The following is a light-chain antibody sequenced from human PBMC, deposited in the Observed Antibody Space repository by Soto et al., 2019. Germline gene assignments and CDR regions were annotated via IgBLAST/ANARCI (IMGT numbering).Light chain of an antibody. CDR2: GAS. CDR3: QQYNKWPLT. J-gene: IGKJ4*01. V-gene: IGKV3D-15*01. CDR1: QSVSSN. Sequence: EIVMTQSPATLSVSPGERATLSCRASQSVSSNLAWYQQNPGQAARLLIYGASTRATAIPARFSGSGSGIELTLTISSLLSEDFAVYYCQQYNKWPLTFGGGTKVEIK.